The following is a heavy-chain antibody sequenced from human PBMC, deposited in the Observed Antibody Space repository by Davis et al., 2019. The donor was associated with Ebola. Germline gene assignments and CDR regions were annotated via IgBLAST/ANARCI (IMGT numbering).Heavy chain of an antibody. CDR3: ARRRTSAGDGYFDY. CDR2: IYYSGST. Sequence: SETLSLTCTVSGGSISSGGYYWSWIRQPPGKGLEWIGYIYYSGSTNYNPSLKSRVTISVDTSKNQFSLKLSSVTAADTAVYYCARRRTSAGDGYFDYWGQGTLVTVSS. CDR1: GGSISSGGYY. V-gene: IGHV4-61*08. D-gene: IGHD7-27*01. J-gene: IGHJ4*02.